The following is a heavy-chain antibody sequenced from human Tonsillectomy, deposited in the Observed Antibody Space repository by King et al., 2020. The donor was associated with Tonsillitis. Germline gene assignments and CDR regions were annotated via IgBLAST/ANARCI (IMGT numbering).Heavy chain of an antibody. CDR3: ARPTAVAGTGVDY. V-gene: IGHV4-39*01. D-gene: IGHD6-19*01. CDR2: IYYSGST. J-gene: IGHJ4*02. CDR1: GGSISSSRYY. Sequence: LQLQESGPALVKPSETLSLTCTVSGGSISSSRYYWGWIRQPPGKGLEWIGSIYYSGSTYYNPSLKSRVTISVDTSKNQFSLKLNSVTAADTAVYYCARPTAVAGTGVDYWGRGTLVTVSS.